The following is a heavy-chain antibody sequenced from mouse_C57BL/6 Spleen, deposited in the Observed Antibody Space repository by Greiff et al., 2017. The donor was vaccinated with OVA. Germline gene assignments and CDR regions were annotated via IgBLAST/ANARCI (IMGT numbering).Heavy chain of an antibody. J-gene: IGHJ4*01. V-gene: IGHV1-15*01. CDR1: GYTFTDYE. D-gene: IGHD1-1*02. CDR2: IDPETGGT. Sequence: QVQLQQSGAELVRPGASVTLSCKASGYTFTDYEMHWVKQTPVHGLEWIGAIDPETGGTAYNQKFKGKAILTADKSSSTAYMELRSLTSEDSSVYYCTRWANYAYAMDYWGQGTSVTVSS. CDR3: TRWANYAYAMDY.